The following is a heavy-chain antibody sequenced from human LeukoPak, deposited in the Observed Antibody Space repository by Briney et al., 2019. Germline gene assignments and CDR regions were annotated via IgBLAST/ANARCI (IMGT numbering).Heavy chain of an antibody. Sequence: GGSLRLSCAASGFTFTAYAMSWFRQTPGKGLEWVGNIHQDGSVTNYVDAVKGRFTISRDNARNSVFLQLNSLRAEDTALYYCARGRGWVDHWGQETLVTVSS. CDR2: IHQDGSVT. J-gene: IGHJ4*02. CDR3: ARGRGWVDH. CDR1: GFTFTAYA. V-gene: IGHV3-7*01. D-gene: IGHD3-16*01.